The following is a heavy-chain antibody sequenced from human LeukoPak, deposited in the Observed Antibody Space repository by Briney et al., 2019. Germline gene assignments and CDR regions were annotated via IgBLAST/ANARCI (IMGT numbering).Heavy chain of an antibody. CDR2: IYYSGGT. CDR1: GASISNYY. CDR3: AKLSPPGRSSVKGKYYFDY. Sequence: SETLSLTCSVSGASISNYYWSWIRQPPGKGLEWIGYIYYSGGTNYNPSLKSRVTISVDTSKNQFSLRLTSMTAADTAVYFCAKLSPPGRSSVKGKYYFDYWGQGALVTVSS. V-gene: IGHV4-59*01. J-gene: IGHJ4*02. D-gene: IGHD6-6*01.